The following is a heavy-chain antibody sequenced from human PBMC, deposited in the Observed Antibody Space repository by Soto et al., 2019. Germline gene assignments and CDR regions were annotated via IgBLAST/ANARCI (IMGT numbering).Heavy chain of an antibody. V-gene: IGHV3-74*01. CDR3: TREAGYCSRTSCYRRAFDS. J-gene: IGHJ3*02. CDR1: GFTFSSHW. D-gene: IGHD2-2*01. CDR2: INTDGGIT. Sequence: EVQLVESGGDLVQPGGSLRLSCAASGFTFSSHWMHWVRRVPGKGQVWVSHINTDGGITGYADSVKGRFTISRDNAKNTLYLQMNGLRVEDTSVYYCTREAGYCSRTSCYRRAFDSWGQGTMVTVSS.